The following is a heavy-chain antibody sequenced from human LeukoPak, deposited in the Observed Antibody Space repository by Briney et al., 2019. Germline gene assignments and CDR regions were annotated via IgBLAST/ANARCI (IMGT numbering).Heavy chain of an antibody. V-gene: IGHV3-23*01. CDR3: AKDGGQKTYGGYQNY. J-gene: IGHJ4*02. CDR1: GFTFSSYA. Sequence: PGGSLRLSCAASGFTFSSYATSWVRQAPGKGLGWVSAISGSGGSTYYADSVKGRFTISRDNSKNTLYLQMNSLRAEDTAVYYCAKDGGQKTYGGYQNYWGQGTLVTVSS. CDR2: ISGSGGST. D-gene: IGHD5-12*01.